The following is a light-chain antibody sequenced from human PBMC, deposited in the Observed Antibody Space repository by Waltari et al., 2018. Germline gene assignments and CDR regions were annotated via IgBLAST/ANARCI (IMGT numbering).Light chain of an antibody. CDR2: RAS. V-gene: IGKV3-20*01. Sequence: EIVLTQSPGPLSLSPGEAATLSCRTSPSSSSFFAWYQQKPDQAPRRLIYRASNRAAGIPARFSGSGSGTDFTLTISGLEPEDFAVYYCQQYRGSPYTFGQVTKLEI. J-gene: IGKJ2*01. CDR1: PSSSSF. CDR3: QQYRGSPYT.